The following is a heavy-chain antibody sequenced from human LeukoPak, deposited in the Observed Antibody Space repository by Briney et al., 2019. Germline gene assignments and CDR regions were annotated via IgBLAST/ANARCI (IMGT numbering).Heavy chain of an antibody. Sequence: VASVKVSCKASGGTFSSYAISWVRQAPGQGLEWMGGIIPIFGTANYAQKFQGRVTITADEPTSTAYMELSSLRSEDTAVYYCARATLMVRGVRGFYYYYMDVWGKGTTVTISS. CDR3: ARATLMVRGVRGFYYYYMDV. CDR1: GGTFSSYA. CDR2: IIPIFGTA. J-gene: IGHJ6*03. D-gene: IGHD3-10*01. V-gene: IGHV1-69*13.